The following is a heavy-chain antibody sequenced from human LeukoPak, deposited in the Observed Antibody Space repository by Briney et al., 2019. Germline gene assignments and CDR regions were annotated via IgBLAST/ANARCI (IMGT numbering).Heavy chain of an antibody. J-gene: IGHJ2*01. CDR3: ARTLGGNYVEMATGVDL. D-gene: IGHD5-24*01. V-gene: IGHV1-18*01. CDR2: ISAYKGNT. CDR1: GYAFNVHG. Sequence: ASVKVSCKASGYAFNVHGITWVRQAPGQGLEWMGWISAYKGNTNYAAKFQGRVTMTTDTSTSTGYMELTSLRSGDTAVYYCARTLGGNYVEMATGVDLWGRGTLVIVSS.